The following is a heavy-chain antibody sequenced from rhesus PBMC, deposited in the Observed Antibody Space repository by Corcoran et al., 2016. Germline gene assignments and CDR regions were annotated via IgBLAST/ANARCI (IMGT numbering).Heavy chain of an antibody. CDR3: ARHNYAKRYGLDS. CDR1: GGSISGYY. J-gene: IGHJ6*01. D-gene: IGHD4-11*01. V-gene: IGHV4-160*01. CDR2: IYGIGGST. Sequence: QVQLQESGPGLVKPSETLSLTCAVSGGSISGYYWSWIRQPPGKGLVWIGRIYGIGGSTDNNPSLKRRVTMSTDTSKNQFSRKLSSVTAADTAVYYCARHNYAKRYGLDSWGQGVVVTVSS.